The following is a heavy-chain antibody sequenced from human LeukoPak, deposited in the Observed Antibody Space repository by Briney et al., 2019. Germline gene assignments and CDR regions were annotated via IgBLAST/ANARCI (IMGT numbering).Heavy chain of an antibody. CDR2: IDDVGSGT. D-gene: IGHD2-21*02. J-gene: IGHJ5*01. V-gene: IGHV3-74*01. Sequence: GGSLRLSCAASGFTFSSNWMHWVRQVPGKGLVWVSRIDDVGSGTSYADSVKGRFTISRDDAKNTVYLQMNSLRAEDTAVYYCATVFDFWGQGTLVTVSS. CDR3: ATVFDF. CDR1: GFTFSSNW.